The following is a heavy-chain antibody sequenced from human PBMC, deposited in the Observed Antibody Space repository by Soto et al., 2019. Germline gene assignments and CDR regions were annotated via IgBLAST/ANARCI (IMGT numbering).Heavy chain of an antibody. CDR3: AKDVGSYYYDTSAYHYDY. CDR1: GFIFEDYA. V-gene: IGHV3-9*01. D-gene: IGHD3-22*01. CDR2: ISWNSGTI. J-gene: IGHJ4*02. Sequence: GGSLRLSGVSSGFIFEDYAINWVRQGPGKGLEWVSGISWNSGTIGYADAVKGRFTISRDNAKNSLHLQMNSLRAEDTALYYCAKDVGSYYYDTSAYHYDYWGRGTQVTVSS.